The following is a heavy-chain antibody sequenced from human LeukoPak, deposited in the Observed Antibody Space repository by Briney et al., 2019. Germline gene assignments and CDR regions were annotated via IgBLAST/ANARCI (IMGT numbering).Heavy chain of an antibody. V-gene: IGHV3-23*01. CDR2: ISAIGGNT. J-gene: IGHJ3*01. CDR1: GFTFSGFA. D-gene: IGHD2-15*01. CDR3: AKDRDGYCSGGSCFYDAFDV. Sequence: PGGSLRLSCAASGFTFSGFAMTWVRQAPGKGLEWVSFISAIGGNTYYADSVKGRFTISRDNFKSTLYLQMNSLRAEDTAIYYCAKDRDGYCSGGSCFYDAFDVWGQGTMVTVSS.